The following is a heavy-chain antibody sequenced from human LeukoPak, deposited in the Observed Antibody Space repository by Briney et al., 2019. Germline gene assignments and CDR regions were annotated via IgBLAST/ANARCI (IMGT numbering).Heavy chain of an antibody. V-gene: IGHV4-39*01. Sequence: SETLSLTCTVSGGSISSSSYYWGWIRQPPGKGLEWIGSIYYSGSTYYNPSLKSRVTISVDTSKNQLSLKLSSVTAADTAVYYCARHEYRYSGYDYGYFDYWGQGTLVTVSS. D-gene: IGHD5-12*01. CDR1: GGSISSSSYY. CDR3: ARHEYRYSGYDYGYFDY. J-gene: IGHJ4*02. CDR2: IYYSGST.